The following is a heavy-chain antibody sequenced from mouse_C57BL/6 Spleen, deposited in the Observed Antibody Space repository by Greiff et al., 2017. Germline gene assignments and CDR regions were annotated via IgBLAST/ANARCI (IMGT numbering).Heavy chain of an antibody. Sequence: QVQLQQPGAELVKPGASVKMSCKASGYTFTSYWITWVKQRPGQGLEWIGDIYPGSGSTNYNEKFKSKATLTVDTSSSTAYMQLSSLTSDDSAVYYCARRGGNYEGVWFAYWGQGTLVTVSA. V-gene: IGHV1-55*01. CDR1: GYTFTSYW. CDR2: IYPGSGST. J-gene: IGHJ3*01. D-gene: IGHD2-1*01. CDR3: ARRGGNYEGVWFAY.